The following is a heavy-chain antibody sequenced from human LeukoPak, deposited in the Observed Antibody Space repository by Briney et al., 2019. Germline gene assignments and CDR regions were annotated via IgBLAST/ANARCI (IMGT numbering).Heavy chain of an antibody. V-gene: IGHV4-34*01. CDR3: ARGRRDGYNYFDY. J-gene: IGHJ4*02. CDR1: GGSFSNSY. D-gene: IGHD5-24*01. Sequence: SETLSLTCAVYGGSFSNSYWSWIRQPPGKGLEWIGEINHSGSTNYNPSLKSRVTISVDTSKNQFSLKLSSVTAADTAVYYCARGRRDGYNYFDYWGQGTLVTVSS. CDR2: INHSGST.